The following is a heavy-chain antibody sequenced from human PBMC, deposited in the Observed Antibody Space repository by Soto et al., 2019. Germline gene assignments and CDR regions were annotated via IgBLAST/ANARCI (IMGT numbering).Heavy chain of an antibody. CDR2: IYYSGST. CDR1: GGSISSSSYY. V-gene: IGHV4-39*01. Sequence: PSETLSLTCTVSGGSISSSSYYWGWIRQPPGKGLEWIGSIYYSGSTYYNPSLKSRVTISVDTSKNQFSLKLSSVTAADTAVYYCARLLYDILTGYYGPLSCLDVWGKGTTVTVPS. D-gene: IGHD3-9*01. CDR3: ARLLYDILTGYYGPLSCLDV. J-gene: IGHJ6*04.